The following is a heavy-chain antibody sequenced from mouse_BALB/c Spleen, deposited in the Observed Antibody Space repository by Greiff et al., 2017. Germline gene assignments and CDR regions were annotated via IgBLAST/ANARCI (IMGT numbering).Heavy chain of an antibody. Sequence: EVNVVESGGGLVKPGGSLKLSCAASGFTFSSYAMSWVRQTPEKRLEWVASISSGGSTYYPDSVKGRFTISRDNARNILYLQMSSLRSEDTAMYYCARRYDYAMDYWGQGTSVTVSS. CDR2: ISSGGST. CDR3: ARRYDYAMDY. J-gene: IGHJ4*01. D-gene: IGHD2-14*01. CDR1: GFTFSSYA. V-gene: IGHV5-6-5*01.